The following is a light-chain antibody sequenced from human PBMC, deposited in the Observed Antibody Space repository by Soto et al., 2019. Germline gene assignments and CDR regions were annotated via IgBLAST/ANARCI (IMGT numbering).Light chain of an antibody. CDR2: KAS. V-gene: IGKV1-5*03. Sequence: DIQMTQSPPTLSASVGERVTITCRASQSISAWLAWYQQKPGKAPKLLIYKASNVESGVPSRFSGSGSGTEFTLTISSLQPDDFATYYCQQYHSYPLTFGQGTRLEIK. CDR1: QSISAW. CDR3: QQYHSYPLT. J-gene: IGKJ5*01.